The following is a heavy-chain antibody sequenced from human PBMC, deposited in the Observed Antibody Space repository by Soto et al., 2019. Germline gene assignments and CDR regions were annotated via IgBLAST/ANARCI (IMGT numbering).Heavy chain of an antibody. D-gene: IGHD2-2*01. J-gene: IGHJ6*02. CDR1: GLAFTTSG. V-gene: IGHV1-58*01. CDR2: IVVGSGNT. Sequence: SVKVSCKASGLAFTTSGVHWVRQARGQHLEWIGWIVVGSGNTNYAQKFQERVTITRDMSTSTAYMELSSLRSEDTAVYYCAATYCGSTSCYVRDFYYYGMDVWGQGTTVTVSS. CDR3: AATYCGSTSCYVRDFYYYGMDV.